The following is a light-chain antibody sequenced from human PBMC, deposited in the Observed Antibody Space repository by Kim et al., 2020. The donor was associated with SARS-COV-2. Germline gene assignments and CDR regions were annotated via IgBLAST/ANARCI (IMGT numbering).Light chain of an antibody. V-gene: IGLV6-57*03. J-gene: IGLJ2*01. CDR3: QSYNRDNVL. CDR1: RGGIDVDD. Sequence: GKQQTISAPRTRGGIDVDDEQWCRQRPDGVPSPVIYEYDQRPSAVSDRFSVSSDNSSNSAFLTISGLRTEDEADYYCQSYNRDNVLFGGGTQLTVL. CDR2: EYD.